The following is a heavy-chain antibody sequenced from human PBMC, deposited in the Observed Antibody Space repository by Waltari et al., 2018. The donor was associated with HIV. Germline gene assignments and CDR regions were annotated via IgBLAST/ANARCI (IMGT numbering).Heavy chain of an antibody. J-gene: IGHJ4*02. D-gene: IGHD1-26*01. CDR3: ARDGLRYSGTFYSDY. Sequence: QVHLVQSGAAMKKPGASVKVSCKASGYTFISYGICCVRQAPGHGLEWMGWISTYNANTNYARSLQGRVTMTTDTSTTTAYMELRSLTSDDTAVYYCARDGLRYSGTFYSDYWGQGTLVTVSS. CDR2: ISTYNANT. CDR1: GYTFISYG. V-gene: IGHV1-18*01.